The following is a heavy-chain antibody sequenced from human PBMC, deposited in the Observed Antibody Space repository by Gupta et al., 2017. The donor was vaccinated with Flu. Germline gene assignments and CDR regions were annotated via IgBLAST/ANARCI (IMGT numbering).Heavy chain of an antibody. CDR1: GGSISDDY. CDR2: IYYSGTT. D-gene: IGHD5-12*01. Sequence: QVQLQESGPGLVKPSETLSLLCSVSGGSISDDYWSWIRQPPGKGLEWIGYIYYSGTTRYNSSLKSRVTISMDRSKNQFSLKLRSVTSADTAVYYCARGPDSGFDGFDYWGRGTLVTVSS. CDR3: ARGPDSGFDGFDY. V-gene: IGHV4-59*01. J-gene: IGHJ4*02.